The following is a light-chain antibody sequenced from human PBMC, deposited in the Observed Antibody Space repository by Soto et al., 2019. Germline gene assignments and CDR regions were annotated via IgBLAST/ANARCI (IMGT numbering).Light chain of an antibody. J-gene: IGKJ4*02. Sequence: EIFMTQSPATLSVSPGEKVILSCRASQRVGTTFAWYQQKPGQAPSLLIRGASTRATGVPARFSGRGSGTEFTLTIVSLQSEDLLIYYCQPYSASSTFGG. CDR3: QPYSASST. CDR2: GAS. CDR1: QRVGTT. V-gene: IGKV3-15*01.